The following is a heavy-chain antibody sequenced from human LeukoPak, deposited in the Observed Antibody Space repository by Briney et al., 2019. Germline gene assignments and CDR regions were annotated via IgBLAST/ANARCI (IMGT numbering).Heavy chain of an antibody. CDR2: ISSNGDNT. CDR1: GFTFSTYV. J-gene: IGHJ4*02. CDR3: VRGTGY. Sequence: TGGSLRLSCSVSGFTFSTYVTHWVRQAPGEGLEYVSAISSNGDNTYYADSVKGRFTISRDNSKNTLYLQMSSLRADDTAVYYCVRGTGYWGQGTLVTVSS. V-gene: IGHV3-64D*06.